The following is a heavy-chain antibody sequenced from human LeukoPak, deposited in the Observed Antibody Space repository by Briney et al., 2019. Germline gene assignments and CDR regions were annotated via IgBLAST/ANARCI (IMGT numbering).Heavy chain of an antibody. CDR1: GYTFTSYG. Sequence: SVKVSCKASGYTFTSYGISWVRQAPGQGLEWMGGIIPIFGTANYAQKFQGRVTITTDESTSTAYMELSSLRSEDTAVYYCVRPRTSSGWFQRINDAFDIWGQGTMVTVSS. CDR3: VRPRTSSGWFQRINDAFDI. CDR2: IIPIFGTA. J-gene: IGHJ3*02. V-gene: IGHV1-69*05. D-gene: IGHD6-19*01.